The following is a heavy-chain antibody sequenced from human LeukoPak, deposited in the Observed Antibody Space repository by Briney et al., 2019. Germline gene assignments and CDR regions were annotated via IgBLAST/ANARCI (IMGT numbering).Heavy chain of an antibody. CDR3: ARGQTITIFGVVIIGHYYFDY. J-gene: IGHJ4*02. CDR1: GGSFSVYY. V-gene: IGHV4-34*01. Sequence: PSETLPLTCAVYGGSFSVYYWSWIRQPPGKGLEWIGEINHSGSTNYNPSLKSRVTISVDTSKNQFSLKLSSVTAADTAVYYCARGQTITIFGVVIIGHYYFDYWGQGTLVTVSS. CDR2: INHSGST. D-gene: IGHD3-3*01.